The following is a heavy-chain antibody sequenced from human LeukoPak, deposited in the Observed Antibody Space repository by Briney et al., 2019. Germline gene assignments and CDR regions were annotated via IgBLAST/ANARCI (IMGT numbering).Heavy chain of an antibody. J-gene: IGHJ4*02. CDR1: GFTFDDYA. CDR2: ISYNRDGI. Sequence: PGGSLRLSCVASGFTFDDYAMHWVRQAPGKGLEWVSGISYNRDGIGYADSVKGRFTVSRDNAKNSLYLQMNSLRSEDTALYYCAKGAAAGTRGYFDYWGQGILVTVSS. D-gene: IGHD6-25*01. V-gene: IGHV3-9*01. CDR3: AKGAAAGTRGYFDY.